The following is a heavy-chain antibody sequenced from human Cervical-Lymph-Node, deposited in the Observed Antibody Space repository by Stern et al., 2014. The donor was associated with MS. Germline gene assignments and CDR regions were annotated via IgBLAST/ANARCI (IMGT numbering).Heavy chain of an antibody. V-gene: IGHV3-53*04. CDR3: AREYQRLVLETALSHWYFDL. D-gene: IGHD2-21*02. J-gene: IGHJ2*01. Sequence: EVQLVQSGGGLVQPGGSLRLSCATSGFIVSSKFMSWVRQAPGKGLEWVSVIHDSGDTLYADSVRGRFTISRYTYQNTVYLDMNNLRPEDTAVYYCAREYQRLVLETALSHWYFDLWGRGTLVTVSS. CDR1: GFIVSSKF. CDR2: IHDSGDT.